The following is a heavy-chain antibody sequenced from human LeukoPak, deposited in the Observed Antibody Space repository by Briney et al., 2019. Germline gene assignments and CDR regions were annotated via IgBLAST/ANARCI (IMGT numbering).Heavy chain of an antibody. V-gene: IGHV4-39*07. CDR3: ARRFSSGPVY. D-gene: IGHD6-19*01. Sequence: SETLSLTCTVSGGSISSSSYYWGWIRQPPGKGLEWIGSIYHSGSTNYNPSLKSRVTISVDKSKNQFSLKLSSVTAADTAVYYCARRFSSGPVYWGQGTLVTVSS. CDR1: GGSISSSSYY. J-gene: IGHJ4*02. CDR2: IYHSGST.